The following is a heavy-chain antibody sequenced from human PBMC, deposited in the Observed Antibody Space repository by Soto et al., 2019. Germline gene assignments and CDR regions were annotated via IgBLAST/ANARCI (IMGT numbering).Heavy chain of an antibody. CDR3: AHRATMTIFGFIIDNGIWFDP. J-gene: IGHJ5*02. V-gene: IGHV2-5*02. CDR1: GLSLSTSGAA. Sequence: INLIESGPTLVKPTQTLTLTCTFSGLSLSTSGAAVGWVRQPPGRALEWLALIYWDGDKRYNASLGNRLTITKDTPMNQVVLTLTNVDPADTATYYCAHRATMTIFGFIIDNGIWFDPWGQGTRVIVSS. D-gene: IGHD3-3*01. CDR2: IYWDGDK.